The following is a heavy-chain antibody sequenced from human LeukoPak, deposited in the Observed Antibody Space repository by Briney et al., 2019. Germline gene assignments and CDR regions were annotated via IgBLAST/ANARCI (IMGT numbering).Heavy chain of an antibody. J-gene: IGHJ4*02. CDR3: ARGGIYSQGFDY. D-gene: IGHD6-13*01. CDR2: ITTTSDYM. Sequence: GGSLRLSCAASGFTFSGYSMNWVRQAPGKGLEWVSSITTTSDYMHYAGSLKGRVAMSRDNAKKSLYLQMNSLRDEDTAVYYCARGGIYSQGFDYWGQGSLVTVSS. V-gene: IGHV3-21*01. CDR1: GFTFSGYS.